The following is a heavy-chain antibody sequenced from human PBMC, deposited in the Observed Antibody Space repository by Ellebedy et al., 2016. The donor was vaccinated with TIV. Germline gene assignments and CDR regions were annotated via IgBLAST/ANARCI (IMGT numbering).Heavy chain of an antibody. V-gene: IGHV1-18*01. Sequence: ASVKVSCXASGYTFTSYGISWVRQAPGRGLEWMGWISAYNGNTNYAQKLQGRVTMTTDTSTSTAYMELRSLRSDDTAVYYCARAVAVAGTVRMDVWGQGTTVTVSS. D-gene: IGHD6-19*01. J-gene: IGHJ6*02. CDR2: ISAYNGNT. CDR3: ARAVAVAGTVRMDV. CDR1: GYTFTSYG.